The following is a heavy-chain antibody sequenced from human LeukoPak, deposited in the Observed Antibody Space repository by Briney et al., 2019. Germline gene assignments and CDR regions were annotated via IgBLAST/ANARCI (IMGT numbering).Heavy chain of an antibody. J-gene: IGHJ4*02. V-gene: IGHV3-30*18. CDR1: GFTFSSYG. CDR2: ISYDGSNK. D-gene: IGHD2-2*01. Sequence: PGGSLRLSCAASGFTFSSYGMHWVRQAPGKGLEWVAVISYDGSNKYHADSVKGRFTISRDNSKNTLYLQMNSLRAEDTAVYYCAKDASSWNFDYWGQGTLVTVSS. CDR3: AKDASSWNFDY.